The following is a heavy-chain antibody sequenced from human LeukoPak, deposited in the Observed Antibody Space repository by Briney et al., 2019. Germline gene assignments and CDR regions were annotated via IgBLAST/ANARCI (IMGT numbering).Heavy chain of an antibody. CDR3: ARVSSWYNWFDP. CDR2: IYTSGST. CDR1: GGSISSYY. V-gene: IGHV4-4*07. J-gene: IGHJ5*02. Sequence: SETLSLTCTVSGGSISSYYWSWIRQPAGKGLEWIGRIYTSGSTNYNPSLMSRVTMSVDTSKNQFSLKLSSVTAADTAVYYCARVSSWYNWFDPWGQGTLVTVSS. D-gene: IGHD6-13*01.